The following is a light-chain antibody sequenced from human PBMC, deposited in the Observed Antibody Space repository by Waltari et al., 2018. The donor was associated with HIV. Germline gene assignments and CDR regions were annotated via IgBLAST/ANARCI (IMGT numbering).Light chain of an antibody. V-gene: IGLV2-14*01. CDR3: NSYRSSDTVV. CDR2: AVH. CDR1: NSDVGFYNL. J-gene: IGLJ2*01. Sequence: QSALTQPASVSGSPGQSITIPCTGSNSDVGFYNLVSSSQQFPGTAPHLILCAVHSRPSGVSYRFSGSKSGNTASLTISDLQAEDEAEYFCNSYRSSDTVVFGGGTKLTVL.